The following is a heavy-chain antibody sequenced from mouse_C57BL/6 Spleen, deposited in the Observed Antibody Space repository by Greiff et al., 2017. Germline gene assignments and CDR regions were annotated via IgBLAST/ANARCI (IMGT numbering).Heavy chain of an antibody. CDR2: IYPGDGDT. V-gene: IGHV1-82*01. D-gene: IGHD3-3*01. Sequence: QVQLQQSGPELVKPGASVKISCKASGYAFSSSWMNWVKQRPGKGLEWIGRIYPGDGDTNYNGKFKGKATLTADKSSSTAYMQLSSLTSEDSAVYFCAREAGGPFAYWGQGTLVTVSA. CDR3: AREAGGPFAY. CDR1: GYAFSSSW. J-gene: IGHJ3*01.